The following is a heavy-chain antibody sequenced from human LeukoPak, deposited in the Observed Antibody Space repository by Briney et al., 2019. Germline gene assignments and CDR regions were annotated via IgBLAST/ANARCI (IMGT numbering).Heavy chain of an antibody. J-gene: IGHJ4*02. CDR1: GGSISSYY. D-gene: IGHD3-10*01. Sequence: SETLSLTCTVSGGSISSYYWSWIRQPPGKGLEWIGYIYYSGSTNYNPSLKSRVTISVDTSKNQFSLKLSSVTAADTAAYYCARSYYYGSGSYYDYWGQGTLVTVSS. V-gene: IGHV4-59*08. CDR2: IYYSGST. CDR3: ARSYYYGSGSYYDY.